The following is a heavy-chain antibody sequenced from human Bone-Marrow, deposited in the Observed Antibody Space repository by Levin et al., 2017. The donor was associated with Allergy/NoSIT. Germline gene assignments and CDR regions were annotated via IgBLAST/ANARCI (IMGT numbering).Heavy chain of an antibody. Sequence: SGPTLVKPTQTLMLTCSFSGFSLGSSGVGVAWIRQSPGKALEWLALLNWDGDKRYSPSVESRLTVAKDTSKNQVVLIMTNMDPVDTATYYCAHIINGDISRCFDYWGQGTLVTVSS. CDR1: GFSLGSSGVG. CDR3: AHIINGDISRCFDY. D-gene: IGHD3-10*01. CDR2: LNWDGDK. V-gene: IGHV2-5*02. J-gene: IGHJ4*02.